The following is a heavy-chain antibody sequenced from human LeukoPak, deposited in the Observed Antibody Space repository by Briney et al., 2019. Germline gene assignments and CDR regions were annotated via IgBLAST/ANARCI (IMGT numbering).Heavy chain of an antibody. D-gene: IGHD2-8*01. CDR1: GFILSDYN. CDR2: ISYDGSNK. CDR3: ARDLGEMYGY. J-gene: IGHJ4*02. Sequence: TGRSLRLSCAASGFILSDYNMHWVRQAPGKGLEWVAVISYDGSNKYYADPVKGRFTISRHNSKNTLYLQMNSLRAEDTAVYYCARDLGEMYGYWGQGTLVTVSS. V-gene: IGHV3-30*14.